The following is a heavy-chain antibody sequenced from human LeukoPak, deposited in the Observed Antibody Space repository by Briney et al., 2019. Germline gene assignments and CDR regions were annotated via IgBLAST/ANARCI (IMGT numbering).Heavy chain of an antibody. D-gene: IGHD6-19*01. J-gene: IGHJ6*03. V-gene: IGHV4-39*07. CDR3: ARYSGWHYYIDV. CDR2: IYYSGST. Sequence: SETLSLTCTVSGGSISSSSYYWGWIRQPPGKGLEWIGSIYYSGSTYYNPSLKSRVTISVDTSKNQFSLKLSSVTAADTAVYYCARYSGWHYYIDVWGKGTTVTVSS. CDR1: GGSISSSSYY.